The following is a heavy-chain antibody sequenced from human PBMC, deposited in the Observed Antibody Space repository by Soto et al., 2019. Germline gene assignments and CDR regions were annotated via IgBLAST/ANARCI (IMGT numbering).Heavy chain of an antibody. CDR1: GGTFRSYA. CDR3: ARDLPRYYDSSGYYPDWFDP. D-gene: IGHD3-22*01. CDR2: IIPIFGTA. V-gene: IGHV1-69*13. Sequence: SVKVSCKASGGTFRSYAISWVRQAPGQGLEWMGGIIPIFGTANYAQKFQGRVTITADESTSTAYMELSSLRSEDTAVYYCARDLPRYYDSSGYYPDWFDPWGQGTLVTVSS. J-gene: IGHJ5*02.